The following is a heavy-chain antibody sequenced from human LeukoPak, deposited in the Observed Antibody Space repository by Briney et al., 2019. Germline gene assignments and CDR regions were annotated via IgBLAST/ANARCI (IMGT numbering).Heavy chain of an antibody. V-gene: IGHV4-31*03. CDR1: GGSISSGGYY. J-gene: IGHJ4*02. CDR2: IYYSGST. Sequence: SETLSLTCTVPGGSISSGGYYWSWIRQHPGKGLEWIGYIYYSGSTYYNPSLKSRVTISVDTSKNQFSLKLSSVTAADTAVYYCARVAADTVATIFDYWGQGTLVTVSS. CDR3: ARVAADTVATIFDY. D-gene: IGHD5-12*01.